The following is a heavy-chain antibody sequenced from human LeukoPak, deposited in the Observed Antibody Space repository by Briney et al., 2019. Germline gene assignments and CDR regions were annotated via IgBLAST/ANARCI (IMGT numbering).Heavy chain of an antibody. Sequence: ASVKVSCKASGYTFTSYYMHWVRQAPGQGLEWMGIINPSGGSTSYAQKFQGRVTMTRDTSKNQFSLKLSSVTAADTAVYYCASAFYYYDSSGYLPWGQGTLVTVSS. V-gene: IGHV1-46*01. CDR3: ASAFYYYDSSGYLP. CDR2: INPSGGST. J-gene: IGHJ5*02. CDR1: GYTFTSYY. D-gene: IGHD3-22*01.